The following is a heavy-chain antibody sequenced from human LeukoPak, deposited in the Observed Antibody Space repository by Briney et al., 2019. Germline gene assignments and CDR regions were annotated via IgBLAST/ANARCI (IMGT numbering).Heavy chain of an antibody. Sequence: SETLSLTCTVSGGSINNNYWGWFRQPPGKGLEWLGYIYSSGSTPYNPSLESRLAISIDTSKNHFSLKLSSVTAADTAVYFCAKRAVTTAGDLWFDPWGQGTLVTVSS. CDR1: GGSINNNY. CDR3: AKRAVTTAGDLWFDP. J-gene: IGHJ5*02. D-gene: IGHD2-21*01. CDR2: IYSSGST. V-gene: IGHV4-59*08.